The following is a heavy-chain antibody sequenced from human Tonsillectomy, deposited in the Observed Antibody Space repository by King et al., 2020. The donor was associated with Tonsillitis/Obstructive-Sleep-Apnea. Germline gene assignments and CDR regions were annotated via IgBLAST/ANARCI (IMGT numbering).Heavy chain of an antibody. CDR2: TSYDGTKK. CDR1: GFTFSSYG. J-gene: IGHJ4*02. V-gene: IGHV3-30*18. D-gene: IGHD1-26*01. Sequence: VQLVESGGGVVQPGRSLRLSCAASGFTFSSYGMHWVRQAPGKGLEWVAVTSYDGTKKYYADSVKGRFTISRDNSKNTVNLQMNSLRADDTAVYYCAKAGHHASGSFANWGQGTLVNVSS. CDR3: AKAGHHASGSFAN.